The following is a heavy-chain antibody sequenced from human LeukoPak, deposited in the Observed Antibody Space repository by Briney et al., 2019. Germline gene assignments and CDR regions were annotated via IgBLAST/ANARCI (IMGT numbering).Heavy chain of an antibody. J-gene: IGHJ6*03. D-gene: IGHD6-13*01. Sequence: ASVKVSCKASGYTFTSYYMHWVRQAPGQGLEWMGIINPSGGSTSYAQKFQGRVTMTEDTSTDTAYMELSSLRSEDTAVYYCATGPLVVEAAAANFYYYYYMDVWGKGTTVTISS. V-gene: IGHV1-46*01. CDR3: ATGPLVVEAAAANFYYYYYMDV. CDR1: GYTFTSYY. CDR2: INPSGGST.